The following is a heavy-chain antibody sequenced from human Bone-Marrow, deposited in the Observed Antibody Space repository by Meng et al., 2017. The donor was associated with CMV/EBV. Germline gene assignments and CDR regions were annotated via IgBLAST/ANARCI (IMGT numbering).Heavy chain of an antibody. Sequence: GESLKISCAASGFNFDDYAMHWVRQAPGKGLEWVSLITFDGGRIYCADSVKGRFTISRDNSKNSLYLQMDSLRAEDTALYYCANDKGYYDSSGYYSEYFQHWGQGTLVTVSS. CDR1: GFNFDDYA. V-gene: IGHV3-43D*03. CDR3: ANDKGYYDSSGYYSEYFQH. J-gene: IGHJ1*01. CDR2: ITFDGGRI. D-gene: IGHD3-22*01.